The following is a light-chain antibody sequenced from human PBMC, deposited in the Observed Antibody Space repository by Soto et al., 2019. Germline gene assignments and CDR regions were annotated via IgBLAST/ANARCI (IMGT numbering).Light chain of an antibody. CDR1: QTINRW. CDR2: XXS. J-gene: IGKJ1*01. Sequence: IQMTQSPSTLSSSVGDIVXXXXXASQTINRWLAWYQQKPGEVXXLLXXXXSXXXXXXXXSFTGSGSGTEFTLTIXSLQPDDFATYYCQQYXXXXLTFGQGTKVDIK. CDR3: QQYXXXXLT. V-gene: IGKV1-5*01.